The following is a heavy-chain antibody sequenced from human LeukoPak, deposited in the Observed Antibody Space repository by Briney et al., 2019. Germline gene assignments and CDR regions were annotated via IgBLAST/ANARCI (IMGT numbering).Heavy chain of an antibody. Sequence: GASVKVSCKASGGTFSSYAISWVRQAPGQGLEWMGGIIPIFGTANYAQKFQGRVTITADESTSTAYMELSSLRSEDTAVYYCARGPYYDFWSGYSTYGGIDYWGQGTLVTVSS. V-gene: IGHV1-69*01. CDR1: GGTFSSYA. D-gene: IGHD3-3*01. CDR2: IIPIFGTA. CDR3: ARGPYYDFWSGYSTYGGIDY. J-gene: IGHJ4*02.